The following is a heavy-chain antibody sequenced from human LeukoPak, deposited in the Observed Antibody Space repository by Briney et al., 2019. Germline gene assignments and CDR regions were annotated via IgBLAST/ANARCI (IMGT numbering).Heavy chain of an antibody. Sequence: PGGSLRLSCVVSGFTISSYSMNWVRQAPGKGLEWVSSISENSKDIFYVDSVKGRFTISRDNAKNSLYLQMNSLRAEDTAVYYCARDWGSGSYYTDQSDYWGQGTLVTVSS. D-gene: IGHD3-10*01. CDR1: GFTISSYS. V-gene: IGHV3-21*01. J-gene: IGHJ4*02. CDR3: ARDWGSGSYYTDQSDY. CDR2: ISENSKDI.